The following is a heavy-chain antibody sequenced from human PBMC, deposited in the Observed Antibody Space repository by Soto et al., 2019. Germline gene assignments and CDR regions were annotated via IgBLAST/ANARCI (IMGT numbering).Heavy chain of an antibody. D-gene: IGHD3-22*01. Sequence: GASVKVSCKASGYTFTSYYMHWVRQAPGQGLEWMGIINPSGGSTSYAQRFQGRVTMTRDTSTSTVYMELSRLRSEDTAVYYCARGYYYDSSGYPHFDYWGQGTLVTVSS. CDR2: INPSGGST. CDR3: ARGYYYDSSGYPHFDY. J-gene: IGHJ4*02. CDR1: GYTFTSYY. V-gene: IGHV1-46*03.